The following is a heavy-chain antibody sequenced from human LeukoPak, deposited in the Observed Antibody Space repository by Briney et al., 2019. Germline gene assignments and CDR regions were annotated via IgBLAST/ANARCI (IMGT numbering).Heavy chain of an antibody. CDR2: INHSGST. CDR3: ARSYSSSWYSTPFDY. V-gene: IGHV4-34*01. J-gene: IGHJ4*02. CDR1: GGSFSGYY. Sequence: SETLSLTCAVYGGSFSGYYWSWIRQPPGKGLEWIGEINHSGSTNHNPSLKSRVTISVDTSKNQFSLKLSSVTAADTAVYYCARSYSSSWYSTPFDYWGQGTLVTVSS. D-gene: IGHD6-13*01.